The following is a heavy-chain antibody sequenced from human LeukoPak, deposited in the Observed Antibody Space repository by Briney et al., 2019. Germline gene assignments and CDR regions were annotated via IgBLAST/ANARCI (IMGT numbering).Heavy chain of an antibody. D-gene: IGHD4-17*01. V-gene: IGHV3-9*01. CDR2: ISWNSGSI. J-gene: IGHJ2*01. CDR3: AKVYGDYVVNFDL. Sequence: SGISWNSGSIDYADSVKGRFTISRDNAKNTLYLQMNSLRAEDTAVYYCAKVYGDYVVNFDLWGRGTLVTVSS.